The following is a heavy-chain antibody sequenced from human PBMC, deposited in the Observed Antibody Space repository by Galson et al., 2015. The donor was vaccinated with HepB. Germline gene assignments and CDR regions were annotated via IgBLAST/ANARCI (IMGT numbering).Heavy chain of an antibody. CDR3: VKEGSWFGGDWFDP. CDR2: INGRGSTR. CDR1: GFIFRHHA. J-gene: IGHJ5*02. D-gene: IGHD3-16*01. V-gene: IGHV3-23*01. Sequence: SLRLSCAGSGFIFRHHAMTWIRQAPGKGLEWVSGINGRGSTRSYSDAVKGRFSISRDNSKDTVFLQMDDLRAEDTAVYYCVKEGSWFGGDWFDPWGQGALVTVS.